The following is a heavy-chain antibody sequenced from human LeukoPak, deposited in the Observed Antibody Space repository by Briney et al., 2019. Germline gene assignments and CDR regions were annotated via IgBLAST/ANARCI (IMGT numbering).Heavy chain of an antibody. V-gene: IGHV4-4*02. J-gene: IGHJ5*02. CDR1: GGSISSSNW. CDR3: AREHIVVVTATNWFDP. D-gene: IGHD2-21*02. CDR2: IYHSGST. Sequence: SGTLSLTCAVSGGSISSSNWWSWVRQPPGKGLEWIGEIYHSGSTNYNPSLKSRVIISVDKSKNQFSLKLSSVTAADTAVYYCAREHIVVVTATNWFDPWGQGTLVTVSS.